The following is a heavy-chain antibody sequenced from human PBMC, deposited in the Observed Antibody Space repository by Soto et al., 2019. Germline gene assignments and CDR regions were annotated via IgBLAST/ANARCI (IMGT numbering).Heavy chain of an antibody. V-gene: IGHV3-48*02. CDR2: ISSGSKTI. Sequence: GGSLRLSCAASGFTFSGYSVNWVRQAPGKGLEWVSYISSGSKTIYYADPVKGRFTVSRDNAKNSQYLQMNSLRDEDTAVYYCVREDILGVRSFDYWGQGTLVTVSS. D-gene: IGHD3-9*01. J-gene: IGHJ4*02. CDR1: GFTFSGYS. CDR3: VREDILGVRSFDY.